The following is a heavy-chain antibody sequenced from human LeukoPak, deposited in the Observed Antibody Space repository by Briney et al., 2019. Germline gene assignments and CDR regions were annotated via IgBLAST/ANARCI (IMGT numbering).Heavy chain of an antibody. V-gene: IGHV1-2*02. CDR1: GYTFTGYY. J-gene: IGHJ6*03. CDR3: ARDSGSSEGDYYYYYYMDV. D-gene: IGHD6-6*01. Sequence: VASVKVSCKASGYTFTGYYMHWVRQAPGQGLEWMGWINPNSGDTGYAQKFQGRVTITRDTSISTAYMELSRLTSDDTAVYYCARDSGSSEGDYYYYYYMDVWGKGTTVTVSS. CDR2: INPNSGDT.